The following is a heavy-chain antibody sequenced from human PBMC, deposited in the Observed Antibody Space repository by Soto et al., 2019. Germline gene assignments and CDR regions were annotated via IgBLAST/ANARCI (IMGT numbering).Heavy chain of an antibody. CDR1: GGTFSSYT. CDR3: ARDPRVDTAMVYYYYGMDV. D-gene: IGHD5-18*01. J-gene: IGHJ6*02. CDR2: IIPILGIA. V-gene: IGHV1-69*08. Sequence: QVQLVQSGAEVKKPGSSVKVSCKASGGTFSSYTISWVRQAPGQGHEWMGRIIPILGIANYAQKFQGRVTITADKSTSTAYMELSSLRSEDTAVYYCARDPRVDTAMVYYYYGMDVWGQGTTVTVSS.